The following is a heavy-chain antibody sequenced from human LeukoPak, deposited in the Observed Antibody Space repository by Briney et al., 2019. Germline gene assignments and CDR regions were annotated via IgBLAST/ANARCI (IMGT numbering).Heavy chain of an antibody. CDR3: ARGCRDGYSNYWYLDL. Sequence: PSETLSLTCAVYGGSFSGYYWSWIRQPPGKGLEWIGEINHSGSTNYNPSLKSRVTISVDTSKNQFSLKLSSVTAADTAVYYCARGCRDGYSNYWYLDLWGRGTLVTVSS. J-gene: IGHJ2*01. CDR1: GGSFSGYY. CDR2: INHSGST. V-gene: IGHV4-34*01. D-gene: IGHD5-24*01.